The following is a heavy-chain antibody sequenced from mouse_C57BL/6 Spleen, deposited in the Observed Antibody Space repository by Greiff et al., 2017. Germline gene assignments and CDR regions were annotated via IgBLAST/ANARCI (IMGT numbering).Heavy chain of an antibody. CDR3: ARGEDFITTTYFDY. J-gene: IGHJ2*01. CDR1: GYAFSSSW. V-gene: IGHV1-82*01. Sequence: LVESGPELVKPGASVKISCKASGYAFSSSWMNWVKQRPGKGLEWIGRIYPGDGDTNYNGKFKGKATLTADKSSSTAYMQLSSLTSEDSAVYFCARGEDFITTTYFDYWGQGTTLTVSS. CDR2: IYPGDGDT. D-gene: IGHD1-1*01.